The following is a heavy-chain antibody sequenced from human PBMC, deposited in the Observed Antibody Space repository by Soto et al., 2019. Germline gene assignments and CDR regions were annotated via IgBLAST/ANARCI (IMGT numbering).Heavy chain of an antibody. Sequence: PGGSLRLSCAASGFTFSSYSMNWVRQAPGKGLEWVSSISSSSSYIYYADSVKGRFTISGDNAKNSLYLQMNSLRAEDTAVYYCARRAPLTYYYDSSGYYLNTLGAFDIWGQGTMVTVSS. D-gene: IGHD3-22*01. CDR3: ARRAPLTYYYDSSGYYLNTLGAFDI. V-gene: IGHV3-21*01. CDR2: ISSSSSYI. J-gene: IGHJ3*02. CDR1: GFTFSSYS.